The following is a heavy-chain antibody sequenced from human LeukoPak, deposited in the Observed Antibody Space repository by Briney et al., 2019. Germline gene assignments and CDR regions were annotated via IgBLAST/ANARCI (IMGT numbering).Heavy chain of an antibody. D-gene: IGHD2-21*02. CDR1: GFTFSSNA. CDR3: AKWDDYCGGDCYSGLFDY. V-gene: IGHV3-23*01. CDR2: ISGSGGST. J-gene: IGHJ4*02. Sequence: GGSLRLSCAASGFTFSSNAMSWVRQAPGKGLEWVSGISGSGGSTYYADSVKGRFTISRDNSKNTLYLQMNSLRAEDTAVYYCAKWDDYCGGDCYSGLFDYWGQGTLVTVSS.